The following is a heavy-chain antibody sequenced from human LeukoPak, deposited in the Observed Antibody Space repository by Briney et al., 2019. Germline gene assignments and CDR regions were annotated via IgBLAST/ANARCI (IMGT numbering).Heavy chain of an antibody. CDR1: GGSFSGYY. V-gene: IGHV4-34*01. J-gene: IGHJ4*02. Sequence: SETLSLTCAVYGGSFSGYYWSWIRQPPGKGLEWVGEINHSGSTNYNPSLKSRVTISVDTSKNQFSLKLSSVTAADTAVYYCARGRRPGIAVAGRYFDYWGQGTLVTVSS. CDR2: INHSGST. CDR3: ARGRRPGIAVAGRYFDY. D-gene: IGHD6-19*01.